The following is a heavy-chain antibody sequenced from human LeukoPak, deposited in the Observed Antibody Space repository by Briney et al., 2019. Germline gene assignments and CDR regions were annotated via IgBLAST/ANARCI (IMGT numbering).Heavy chain of an antibody. J-gene: IGHJ4*02. D-gene: IGHD3-16*01. V-gene: IGHV3-7*01. CDR1: GFTFHKHW. CDR2: IKHDGSEK. CDR3: TVLGY. Sequence: GGSLRLSCAPSGFTFHKHWLTWVRQAPGKGLEWVANIKHDGSEKYYVDSVKGRFTISRDNANNSVSLLMSSLRVDDTAVYYCTVLGYWGQGTLVTVSS.